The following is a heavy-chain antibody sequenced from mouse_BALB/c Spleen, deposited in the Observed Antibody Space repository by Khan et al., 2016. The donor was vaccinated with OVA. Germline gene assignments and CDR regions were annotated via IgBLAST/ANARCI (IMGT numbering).Heavy chain of an antibody. V-gene: IGHV14-3*02. D-gene: IGHD1-1*01. Sequence: MQLEESGAELVKPGASVKLSCTASGFNIKDTYLHWVKQRPEQGLEWIGRIAPANGNTKYDPMFQGKATITADTSSNTSYLQLNSLTSEDTVVYDGALPSYCPRDVEVWGEGTTVTVSS. CDR2: IAPANGNT. J-gene: IGHJ1*01. CDR1: GFNIKDTY. CDR3: ALPSYCPRDVEV.